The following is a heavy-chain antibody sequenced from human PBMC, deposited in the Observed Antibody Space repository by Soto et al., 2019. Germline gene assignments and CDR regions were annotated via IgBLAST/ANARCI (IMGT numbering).Heavy chain of an antibody. J-gene: IGHJ4*02. Sequence: ASVKVSCKASGYTFTSYGISWVRQAPGQGLEWMGWISAYNGNTNYAQKLQGRVTMTTDTSTSTAYMELRSLRSDDTAVYYCARGGFYYDSSGEDGYWGQGTLVTVSS. CDR1: GYTFTSYG. CDR3: ARGGFYYDSSGEDGY. D-gene: IGHD3-22*01. V-gene: IGHV1-18*01. CDR2: ISAYNGNT.